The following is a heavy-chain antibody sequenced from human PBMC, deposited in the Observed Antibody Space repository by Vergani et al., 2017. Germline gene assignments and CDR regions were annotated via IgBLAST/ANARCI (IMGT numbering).Heavy chain of an antibody. CDR2: ITHSGST. V-gene: IGHV4-34*01. CDR3: ARGSIVVVIATTFGVWYFDL. J-gene: IGHJ2*01. CDR1: GGSFSGYY. Sequence: QVQLQQWGAGLLQPSETLSLTCAVYGGSFSGYYWSWIRQPPGKGLEWIGEITHSGSTNYNPSVKSRVTISVDTSKNQYSLKLSSVTASDTAVYYCARGSIVVVIATTFGVWYFDLWGRGTLVTVSS. D-gene: IGHD2-21*01.